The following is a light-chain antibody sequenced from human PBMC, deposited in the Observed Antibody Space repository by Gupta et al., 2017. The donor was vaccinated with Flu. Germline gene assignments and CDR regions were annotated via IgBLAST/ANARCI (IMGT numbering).Light chain of an antibody. CDR2: YKSDSDK. CDR1: SGINVDTYR. CDR3: MIWNSSAWG. J-gene: IGLJ3*02. V-gene: IGLV5-45*02. Sequence: QAVLTQPSSLSASPGASASLTCTFRSGINVDTYRIYWYQQKPGSPPQYLLRYKSDSDKQQGSGVPSRFAGSKDASANAGIVLISGLQSEDEADYYCMIWNSSAWGFGGGTRLTVL.